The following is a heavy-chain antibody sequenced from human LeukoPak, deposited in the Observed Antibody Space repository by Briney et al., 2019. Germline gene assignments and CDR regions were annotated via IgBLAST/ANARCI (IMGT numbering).Heavy chain of an antibody. Sequence: PGGSLRLSCAVSGFTLSSYVMSWVRQAPGKGLEWVSTISGSGGGRYYADSVKGRFTISRDNSKNTMYLQMNSLRAEDTAVYYSAKSLTPLNYDISNSNGMDVWGQGTTVTVSS. CDR2: ISGSGGGR. CDR3: AKSLTPLNYDISNSNGMDV. D-gene: IGHD3-9*01. V-gene: IGHV3-23*01. CDR1: GFTLSSYV. J-gene: IGHJ6*02.